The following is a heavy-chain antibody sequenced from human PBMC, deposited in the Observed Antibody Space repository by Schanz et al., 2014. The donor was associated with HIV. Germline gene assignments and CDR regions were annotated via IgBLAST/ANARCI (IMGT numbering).Heavy chain of an antibody. J-gene: IGHJ3*01. Sequence: EVQVVDSGGGLVEPGRSLRLSCSTSGFNFGDYAMSWFRQAPGKGLEWVANINGDETEKYYVDSVRGRFTISRDNSKNTLFLLMNSLTIEDTGRYYCVKPEEGAFDVWGLGTMVSVSS. V-gene: IGHV3-7*01. CDR1: GFNFGDYA. CDR2: INGDETEK. CDR3: VKPEEGAFDV.